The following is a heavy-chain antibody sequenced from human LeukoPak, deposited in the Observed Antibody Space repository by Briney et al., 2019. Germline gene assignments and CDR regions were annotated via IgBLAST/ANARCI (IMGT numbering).Heavy chain of an antibody. Sequence: GGSLRLSCAASGFTFSSYAMSWVRQAPGKGLEWVSAISGSGGSTYYADSVKGRFTISRDNAKNSLYLQMNSLRAEDTAVYYCARDGGYCSGGSCYSYYYYYYYMDVWGKGTTVTVSS. CDR3: ARDGGYCSGGSCYSYYYYYYYMDV. D-gene: IGHD2-15*01. V-gene: IGHV3-23*01. J-gene: IGHJ6*03. CDR2: ISGSGGST. CDR1: GFTFSSYA.